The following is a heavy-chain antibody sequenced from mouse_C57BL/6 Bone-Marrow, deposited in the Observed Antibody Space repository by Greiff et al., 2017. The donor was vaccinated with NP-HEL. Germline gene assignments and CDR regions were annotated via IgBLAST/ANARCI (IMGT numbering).Heavy chain of an antibody. J-gene: IGHJ4*01. CDR3: ARIDSSGSYYAMDY. D-gene: IGHD3-2*02. V-gene: IGHV1-63*01. Sequence: VQVVESGAELVRPGTSVKMSCKASGYTFTNYWIGWAKQRPGHGLEWIGDIYPGGGYTNYNEKFKGKATLTADKSSSTAYMQFSSLTSEDSAIYYCARIDSSGSYYAMDYWGQGTSVTVSS. CDR2: IYPGGGYT. CDR1: GYTFTNYW.